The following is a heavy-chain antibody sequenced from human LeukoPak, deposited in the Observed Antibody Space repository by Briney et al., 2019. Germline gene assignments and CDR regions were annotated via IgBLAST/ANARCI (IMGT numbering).Heavy chain of an antibody. Sequence: SETLSLTCTVSGGSISSYYWSWIRQPPGKGLEWIGYIYYSGSTNYNPSLKSRVTISVDTSKNQFSLKLSSVTAADTAVYYCARVLTVDYYYYYMDVWGKGTTVTVSS. CDR3: ARVLTVDYYYYYMDV. CDR2: IYYSGST. J-gene: IGHJ6*03. V-gene: IGHV4-59*01. CDR1: GGSISSYY. D-gene: IGHD4-23*01.